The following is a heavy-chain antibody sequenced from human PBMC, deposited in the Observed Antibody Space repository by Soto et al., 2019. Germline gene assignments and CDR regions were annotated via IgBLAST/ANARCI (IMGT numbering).Heavy chain of an antibody. D-gene: IGHD3-10*01. V-gene: IGHV3-53*01. CDR2: IYSGGYT. CDR1: GFTVSNNY. J-gene: IGHJ4*02. CDR3: AIHPGGGGY. Sequence: EVQLVESGGGLIQPGGSLRLSCAVSGFTVSNNYMSWVRQAPGKGLEGVSVIYSGGYTAYGDSVKGRFTISRDNSKNPLYLKRKSLRPDAPPVHYLAIHPGGGGYWGQGTLVTVSS.